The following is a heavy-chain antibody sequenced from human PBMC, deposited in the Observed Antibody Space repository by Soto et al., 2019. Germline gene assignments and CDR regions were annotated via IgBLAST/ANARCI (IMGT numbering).Heavy chain of an antibody. V-gene: IGHV4-59*01. J-gene: IGHJ4*02. CDR1: GGSISSYY. CDR3: ARIGYGDSHFDS. D-gene: IGHD4-17*01. CDR2: IYYSGST. Sequence: LSLTCTVSGGSISSYYWSWIRQPPGKGLEWIGYIYYSGSTNYNPSLKSRVTISVDTSKNQFSLKLSSVTAADTAVYYCARIGYGDSHFDSWGQGTLVTVSS.